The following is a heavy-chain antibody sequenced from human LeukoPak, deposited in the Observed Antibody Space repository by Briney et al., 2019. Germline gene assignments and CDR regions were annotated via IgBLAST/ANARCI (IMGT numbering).Heavy chain of an antibody. CDR2: IYTSGST. CDR3: ARDVGRGYSSSSDWFDP. J-gene: IGHJ5*02. V-gene: IGHV4-61*02. CDR1: GGSISSGSYY. Sequence: SETLSLTCTVSGGSISSGSYYWSWIRQPAGKGLEWIGRIYTSGSTNYNPSLKSRVTISVDTSKNQFSLKLSSVTAADTAVYHCARDVGRGYSSSSDWFDPWGQGTLVTVSS. D-gene: IGHD6-6*01.